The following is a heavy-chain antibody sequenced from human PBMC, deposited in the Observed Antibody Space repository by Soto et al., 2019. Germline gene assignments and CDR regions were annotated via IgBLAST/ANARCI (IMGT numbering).Heavy chain of an antibody. Sequence: QVQLVESGGGVVQPGRSLRLSCAASGFNFRTYAMHWVRQAPGKGLEWVAIIWDDGSNRYYADSVKGRFTISREQSRNTVYLQMDSLSVDDTAVYSCSRDPGLSPFDYWGPGTLVTVSS. CDR2: IWDDGSNR. V-gene: IGHV3-33*01. CDR1: GFNFRTYA. CDR3: SRDPGLSPFDY. J-gene: IGHJ4*02.